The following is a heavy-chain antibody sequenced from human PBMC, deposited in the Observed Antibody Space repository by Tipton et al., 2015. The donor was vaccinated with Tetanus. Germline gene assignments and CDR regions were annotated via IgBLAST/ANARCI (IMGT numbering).Heavy chain of an antibody. CDR3: ARGLRSSGWLAHDF. D-gene: IGHD6-19*01. V-gene: IGHV3-23*01. J-gene: IGHJ4*02. CDR2: ISGSGGST. CDR1: GFTFSSYS. Sequence: SLRLSCAASGFTFSSYSMSWVRQAPGKGLEWVSDISGSGGSTNYADSVKGRFIISRDNSKDTLFLQMNILRADDTAVYYCARGLRSSGWLAHDFWGQGTPVTVPS.